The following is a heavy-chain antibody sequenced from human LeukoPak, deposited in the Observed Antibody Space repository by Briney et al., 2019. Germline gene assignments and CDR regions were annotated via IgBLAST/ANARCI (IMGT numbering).Heavy chain of an antibody. D-gene: IGHD6-19*01. CDR2: IYYSGST. V-gene: IGHV4-39*01. Sequence: PETLSLTCTVSGGSISSSSYYWGWIRQPPGKGLEWIGSIYYSGSTYYNPSLKSRVTISVDTSKNQFSLKLSSVTAADTAVYYCARQEIAVAGRGAFDIWGQGTMVTVSS. CDR3: ARQEIAVAGRGAFDI. J-gene: IGHJ3*02. CDR1: GGSISSSSYY.